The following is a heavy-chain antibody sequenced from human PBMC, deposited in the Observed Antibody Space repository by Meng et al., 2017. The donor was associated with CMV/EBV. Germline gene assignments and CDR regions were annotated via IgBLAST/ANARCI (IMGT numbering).Heavy chain of an antibody. V-gene: IGHV4-34*01. J-gene: IGHJ4*02. CDR3: ARVWDSGWDY. CDR2: INHSGST. D-gene: IGHD3-22*01. Sequence: QVELKQWGASRLKTSETLSLTCGVLGGSFSGYYRSWIRQPPGKGLEWIGEINHSGSTNYNPSLKSRVTISVDTSKNQFSLKLSSVTAADTVVYYCARVWDSGWDYWGQGTLVTVSS. CDR1: GGSFSGYY.